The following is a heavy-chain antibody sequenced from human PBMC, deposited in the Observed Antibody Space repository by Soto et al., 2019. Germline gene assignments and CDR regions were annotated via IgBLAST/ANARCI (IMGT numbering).Heavy chain of an antibody. Sequence: ASVKVSCKTSGYTFTSYGISWVRQAPGQGLEWMGWISAYNGNTNYAQKLQGRVTMTTDTSTSTAYMELRSLRSDDTAVYYCAREGIAAAGTTAYYYGMEVWGQGTTVNVSS. CDR2: ISAYNGNT. J-gene: IGHJ6*01. V-gene: IGHV1-18*01. D-gene: IGHD6-13*01. CDR1: GYTFTSYG. CDR3: AREGIAAAGTTAYYYGMEV.